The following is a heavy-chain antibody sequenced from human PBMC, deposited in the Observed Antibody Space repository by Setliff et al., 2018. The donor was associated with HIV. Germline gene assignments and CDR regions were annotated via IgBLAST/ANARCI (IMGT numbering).Heavy chain of an antibody. CDR2: IYYSGST. J-gene: IGHJ6*02. Sequence: KPSETLSLTCTVTGYSISSGYYWAWIRQPPGKGLEWIGYIYYSGSTNYNPSLESRVSISVDTSKNQFSLRLSSVTAADTAVYYCARGGYYYGSGSSLNYYGMDVWGQGTTVTVSS. CDR3: ARGGYYYGSGSSLNYYGMDV. V-gene: IGHV4-61*05. CDR1: GYSISSGYY. D-gene: IGHD3-10*01.